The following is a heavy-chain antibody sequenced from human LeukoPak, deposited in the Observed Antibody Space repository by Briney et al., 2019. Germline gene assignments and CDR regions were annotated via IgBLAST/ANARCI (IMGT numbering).Heavy chain of an antibody. J-gene: IGHJ4*02. CDR3: ARALYYDSSGPWDY. D-gene: IGHD3-22*01. CDR1: GFTFSSYA. V-gene: IGHV3-23*01. Sequence: LTGGSLRLSCAASGFTFSSYAMSWVRQAPGKGLEWVSAFSGSGGSTYYADSVKGRFTISRDNSKNTLYLQMNSLRAEDTAVYCCARALYYDSSGPWDYWGQGTLVTVSS. CDR2: FSGSGGST.